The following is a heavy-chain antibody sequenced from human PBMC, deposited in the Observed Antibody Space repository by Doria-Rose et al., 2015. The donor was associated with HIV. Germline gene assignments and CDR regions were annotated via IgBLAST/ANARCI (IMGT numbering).Heavy chain of an antibody. J-gene: IGHJ6*03. CDR2: ISWDSGAK. V-gene: IGHV3-9*01. Sequence: VQLQESGGGLVQPGRSLRLSCVGSGFSFESYAMHWVRPAPGKGLEWVAGISWDSGAKGNADSVEGRFTISRDNAKKSVYLEMRSLRPEDTAFYYCAKAPIIGPKYYFYMDVWGKGTSVTVSS. D-gene: IGHD3-3*01. CDR3: AKAPIIGPKYYFYMDV. CDR1: GFSFESYA.